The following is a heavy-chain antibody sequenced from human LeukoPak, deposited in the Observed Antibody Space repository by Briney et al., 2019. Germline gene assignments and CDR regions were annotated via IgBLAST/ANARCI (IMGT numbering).Heavy chain of an antibody. D-gene: IGHD3-3*01. CDR1: GGSISSSSYY. V-gene: IGHV4-39*01. Sequence: PSETLSLTCTVSGGSISSSSYYWGWIRQPPGKGLEWIGSIYYSGSTYYNPSLKSRVTISVDTSKNQFSLKLSSVTAADTAVYYCARHQYFSVRDAFDIWGQGTMVTVSS. J-gene: IGHJ3*02. CDR3: ARHQYFSVRDAFDI. CDR2: IYYSGST.